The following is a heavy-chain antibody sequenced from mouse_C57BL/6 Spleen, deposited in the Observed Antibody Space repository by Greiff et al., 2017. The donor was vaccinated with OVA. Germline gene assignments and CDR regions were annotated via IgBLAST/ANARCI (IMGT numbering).Heavy chain of an antibody. CDR3: ARGETGPFAY. V-gene: IGHV1-50*01. D-gene: IGHD4-1*01. CDR2: IDPSDSYT. CDR1: GYTFTSYW. J-gene: IGHJ3*01. Sequence: QVQLQQPGAELVKPGASVKLSCKASGYTFTSYWMQWVKQRPGQGLEWIGEIDPSDSYTNYNQKFKGKATLTVDTSSSTAYMQLSSLTSEDSAVYYCARGETGPFAYWGQGTLVTVSA.